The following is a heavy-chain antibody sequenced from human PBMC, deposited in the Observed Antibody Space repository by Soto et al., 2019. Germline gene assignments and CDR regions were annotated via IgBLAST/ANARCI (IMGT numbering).Heavy chain of an antibody. CDR3: VRLVGNSWLDS. D-gene: IGHD2-2*01. V-gene: IGHV4-30-2*01. Sequence: PSETLSLTCAFSGCYISSGGYSWSWIRQPPGKGLEWIGYIYHSGSTYYNPSLKSRVTISVDRSKNQFSLKLNSVTPDDTAVYYCVRLVGNSWLDSWGQGTLVTVSS. CDR1: GCYISSGGYS. CDR2: IYHSGST. J-gene: IGHJ5*01.